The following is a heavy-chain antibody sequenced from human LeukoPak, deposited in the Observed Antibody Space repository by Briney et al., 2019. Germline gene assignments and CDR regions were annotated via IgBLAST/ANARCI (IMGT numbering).Heavy chain of an antibody. CDR2: ISGSGGST. CDR3: AKDHMGYYGHVGAFDI. J-gene: IGHJ3*02. D-gene: IGHD3-10*01. CDR1: GFTFSSYG. V-gene: IGHV3-23*01. Sequence: PGGSLRLSCAASGFTFSSYGMSWVRQAPEKGLEWVSAISGSGGSTYYADSVKGRFTISRDNSKNTLYLQMNSLRAEDTAVYYCAKDHMGYYGHVGAFDIWGQGTMVTVSS.